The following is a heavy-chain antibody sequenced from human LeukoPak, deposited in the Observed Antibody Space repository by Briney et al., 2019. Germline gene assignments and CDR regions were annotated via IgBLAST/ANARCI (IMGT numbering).Heavy chain of an antibody. CDR3: AKDQSITMIVVVITPFDY. CDR2: IRNHGNDE. V-gene: IGHV3-30*02. CDR1: GFTFSSNG. D-gene: IGHD3-22*01. Sequence: GGSLRLSCAASGFTFSSNGMHWVRQAPGKGLEWVAMIRNHGNDEYHADSVKGRFSVSRDNSKNTMYLQMNSLRAEDTAVYYCAKDQSITMIVVVITPFDYWGQGTLVTVSS. J-gene: IGHJ4*02.